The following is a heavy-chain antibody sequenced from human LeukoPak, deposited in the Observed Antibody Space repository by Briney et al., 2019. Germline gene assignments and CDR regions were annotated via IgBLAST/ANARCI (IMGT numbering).Heavy chain of an antibody. CDR2: INSDGSST. D-gene: IGHD4-23*01. J-gene: IGHJ1*01. Sequence: GGSLRLSCAASGFTFSIYAMSWVRQAPGKGLVWVSRINSDGSSTSYADSVKGRFTISRDNAKNTLYLQMNSLRAEDTAVYYCYGANAEHWGQGTLVTVSS. CDR3: YGANAEH. V-gene: IGHV3-74*01. CDR1: GFTFSIYA.